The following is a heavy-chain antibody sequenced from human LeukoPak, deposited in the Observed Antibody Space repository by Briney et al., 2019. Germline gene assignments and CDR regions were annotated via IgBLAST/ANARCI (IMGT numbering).Heavy chain of an antibody. CDR1: GGSISSYY. J-gene: IGHJ4*02. V-gene: IGHV4-59*01. CDR3: ARGRVLRYFDRPVHFDY. Sequence: PSETLSLTCTVSGGSISSYYWSWIRQPPGKGLEWIGYIYYSGSTNYNPSLKSRVTISVDTSKNQFSLKLSSVTAADTAVYYCARGRVLRYFDRPVHFDYWGQGTLVTVSS. D-gene: IGHD3-9*01. CDR2: IYYSGST.